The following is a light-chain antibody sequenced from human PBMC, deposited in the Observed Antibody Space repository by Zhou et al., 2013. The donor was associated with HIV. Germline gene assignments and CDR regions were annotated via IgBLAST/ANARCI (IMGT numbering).Light chain of an antibody. CDR2: AAS. V-gene: IGKV1-39*01. Sequence: DIQMTQSPSALSASVGDRVTIACRASQNIFTYLNWYQQRPGKAPKLLIYAASTLQGGVPSRFTGAGSGTDFTLTVSSLQPEDFATYYCQASYTSVAFGGGTKIEIK. CDR1: QNIFTY. J-gene: IGKJ4*01. CDR3: QASYTSVA.